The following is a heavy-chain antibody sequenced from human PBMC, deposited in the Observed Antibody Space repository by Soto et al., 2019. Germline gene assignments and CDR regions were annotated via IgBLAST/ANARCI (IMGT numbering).Heavy chain of an antibody. CDR3: AHRQRTVYFDY. CDR2: FYWDEDK. CDR1: GFSLSTSGVG. Sequence: QITLKESGPTLVKPTQTLTLTCTFSGFSLSTSGVGVCWIRQPPGKALEWLALFYWDEDKRYSPSLKSRLTITKDTSKNQVVLTMTNMDPVDTATYYCAHRQRTVYFDYWGQGTLVTVSS. J-gene: IGHJ4*02. V-gene: IGHV2-5*02. D-gene: IGHD4-17*01.